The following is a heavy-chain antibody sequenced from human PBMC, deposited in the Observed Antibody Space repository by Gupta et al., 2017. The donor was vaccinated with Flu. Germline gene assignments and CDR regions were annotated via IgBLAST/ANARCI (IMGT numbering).Heavy chain of an antibody. Sequence: EVQLVESGGGLVQPGGSLRLSCAASGFTVSSNYMSWVRQAPGKGLEWFSVIHRGGSTYYADFVNCRFTISRHNSKNTLYLPMNSLRAEDTAVSYCAGGTYDYYSEGDASDI. D-gene: IGHD3-22*01. CDR1: GFTVSSNY. CDR3: AGGTYDYYSEGDASDI. CDR2: IHRGGST. J-gene: IGHJ3*02. V-gene: IGHV3-53*04.